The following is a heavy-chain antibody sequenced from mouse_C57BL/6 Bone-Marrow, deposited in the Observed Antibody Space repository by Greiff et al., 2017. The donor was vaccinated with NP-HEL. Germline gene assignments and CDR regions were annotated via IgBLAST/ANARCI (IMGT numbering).Heavy chain of an antibody. J-gene: IGHJ1*03. D-gene: IGHD1-1*01. V-gene: IGHV1-39*01. CDR3: ARSVTTVVADWYFDV. Sequence: QLQESGPELVKPGASVKISCKASGYSFTDYNMNWVKQSNGKSLEWIGVINPNYGTTSYNQKFKGKATLTVDQSSSTAYMQLNSLTSEDSAVYYGARSVTTVVADWYFDVWGTGTTVTVSS. CDR1: GYSFTDYN. CDR2: INPNYGTT.